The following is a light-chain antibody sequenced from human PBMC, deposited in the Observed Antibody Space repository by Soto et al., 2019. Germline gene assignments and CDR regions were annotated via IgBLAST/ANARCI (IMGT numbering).Light chain of an antibody. Sequence: EIVLTQSPGTLSLSPGERATLSCRASQSVSSSYLAWYQQKPGQAPRLLIYGASSRATGIPDRFSGSGSGTDFTLTISRLEPEDFPVYYCQQYGSSSYTFGQPPKLEIK. CDR1: QSVSSSY. CDR2: GAS. CDR3: QQYGSSSYT. J-gene: IGKJ2*01. V-gene: IGKV3-20*01.